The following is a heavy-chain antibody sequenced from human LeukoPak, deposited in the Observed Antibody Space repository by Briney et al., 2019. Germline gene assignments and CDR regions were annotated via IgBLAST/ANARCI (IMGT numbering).Heavy chain of an antibody. CDR1: GFTFSSYW. V-gene: IGHV3-7*01. D-gene: IGHD3-3*02. CDR3: ARELGTFDP. J-gene: IGHJ5*02. Sequence: GGSLRLSCAASGFTFSSYWMTWVRQAPGKGLEWVANIKHNGDELNYVDSVEDRFTISRDNAKNSLYLHMTSLRAEDTAVYYCARELGTFDPWGQGTLVTVSS. CDR2: IKHNGDEL.